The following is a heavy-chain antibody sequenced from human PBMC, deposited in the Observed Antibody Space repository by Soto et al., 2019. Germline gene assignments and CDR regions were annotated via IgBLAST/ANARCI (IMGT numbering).Heavy chain of an antibody. CDR2: IWYDGSNK. D-gene: IGHD2-21*02. V-gene: IGHV3-33*01. CDR1: GFTFSSYG. CDR3: ARDCGGDCYSTGVFDY. J-gene: IGHJ4*02. Sequence: PGGSLRLSCAASGFTFSSYGMHWVRQAPGKGLEWVAVIWYDGSNKYYADSVKGRFTISRDNSKNTLYLQMNSLRAEDTAVYYCARDCGGDCYSTGVFDYWGQGTLVTV.